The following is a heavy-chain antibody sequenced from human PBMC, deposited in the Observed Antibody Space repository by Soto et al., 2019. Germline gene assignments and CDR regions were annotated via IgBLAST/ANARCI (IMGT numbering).Heavy chain of an antibody. J-gene: IGHJ4*02. CDR3: ARSVAVAGLDY. CDR2: ISYDGNKK. V-gene: IGHV3-30-3*01. Sequence: QVQLVESGGGVVQPGRSLRLSCAASGFTLRSYSMHWVRQAPGRGLEWVGVISYDGNKKYYRDSVKGRFSISRDTSNNTVNLHMNSLRPEDTAVYYCARSVAVAGLDYWGQGTLVTVS. CDR1: GFTLRSYS. D-gene: IGHD6-19*01.